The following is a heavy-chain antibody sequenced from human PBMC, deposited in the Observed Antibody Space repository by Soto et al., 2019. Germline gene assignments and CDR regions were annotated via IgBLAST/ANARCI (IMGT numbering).Heavy chain of an antibody. CDR3: ARDTNGALTFHYHAMVV. J-gene: IGHJ6*02. CDR2: IKPDTGSA. V-gene: IGHV1-46*01. D-gene: IGHD3-16*01. CDR1: GYTFTRYY. Sequence: QVQLVQSGAEVKKPGASVKVSCKASGYTFTRYYIHWVRQAPGQGLEWMGIIKPDTGSASYAQKLQGRVAVTRDTSTSTAYMELSSLGSDDTAVYYCARDTNGALTFHYHAMVVWGQGTTVTVSS.